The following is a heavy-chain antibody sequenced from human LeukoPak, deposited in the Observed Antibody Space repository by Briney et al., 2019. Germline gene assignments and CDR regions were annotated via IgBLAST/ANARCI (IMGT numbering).Heavy chain of an antibody. CDR3: ARVYDSSGYYYEAAFDI. V-gene: IGHV4-38-2*02. CDR2: IYHSGST. Sequence: PSETLSLTCTVSGYSISSGYYWGWIRQPPGKGLGWIGSIYHSGSTYYNPSLKSRVTISVDTSKNQFSLKLSSVTAADTAVYYCARVYDSSGYYYEAAFDIWGQGTMVTVSS. CDR1: GYSISSGYY. J-gene: IGHJ3*02. D-gene: IGHD3-22*01.